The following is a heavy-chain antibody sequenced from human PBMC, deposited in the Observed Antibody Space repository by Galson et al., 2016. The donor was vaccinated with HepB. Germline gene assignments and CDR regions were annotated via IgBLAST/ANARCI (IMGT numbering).Heavy chain of an antibody. CDR1: GFMFSSYA. V-gene: IGHV3-30-3*01. Sequence: SLRLSCAASGFMFSSYAMYWVRQAPGKGLEWVAIILYDGSHKYYADSVKRRFTISSANSKNTLYQQTSTLRGEDTAVYYCATETYSSPTGVPPADWGQGALVTVSS. CDR3: ATETYSSPTGVPPAD. D-gene: IGHD2-21*01. CDR2: ILYDGSHK. J-gene: IGHJ4*02.